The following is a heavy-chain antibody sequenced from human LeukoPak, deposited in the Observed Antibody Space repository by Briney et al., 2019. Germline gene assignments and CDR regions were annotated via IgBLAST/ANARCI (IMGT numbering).Heavy chain of an antibody. CDR3: ATASVYCSSTSCYGGFDP. J-gene: IGHJ5*02. Sequence: EASVKISCKVSGYTFTDYYMHWVQQAPGKGLEWMGLVDPEDGKTIYAEKFQGRVTTTADTSTDTAYMELSSLRSEDTAVYYCATASVYCSSTSCYGGFDPWGQGTLVTVSS. CDR1: GYTFTDYY. V-gene: IGHV1-69-2*01. D-gene: IGHD2-2*01. CDR2: VDPEDGKT.